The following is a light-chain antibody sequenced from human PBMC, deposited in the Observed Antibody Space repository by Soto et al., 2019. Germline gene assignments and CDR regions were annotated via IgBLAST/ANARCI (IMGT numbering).Light chain of an antibody. CDR2: GNN. CDR3: QSFDTRLNSVV. V-gene: IGLV1-40*01. Sequence: QSVVMQPPSVSGASGQRVTISCTGSSSNIGAGYDVHWYQQFPGRAPKLLMYGNNNRPSGVPDRFSGSKSGTSASLDITGLQADDEADYYCQSFDTRLNSVVFGGGTKLTVL. CDR1: SSNIGAGYD. J-gene: IGLJ2*01.